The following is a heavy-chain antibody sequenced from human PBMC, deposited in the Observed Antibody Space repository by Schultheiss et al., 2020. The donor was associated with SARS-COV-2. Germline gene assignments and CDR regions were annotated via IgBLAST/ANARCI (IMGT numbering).Heavy chain of an antibody. CDR1: GDFFSTYY. CDR3: ASTSDIVVAVATT. CDR2: IYHSGST. J-gene: IGHJ1*01. Sequence: SETLSLTCAVSGDFFSTYYWSWIRQPPGKGLEWIGYIYHSGSTNYDPSLKSRVTISLDTSKNHFSLKLTSVTATDTAVYYCASTSDIVVAVATTWGQGTLVTVSS. V-gene: IGHV4-4*09. D-gene: IGHD2-15*01.